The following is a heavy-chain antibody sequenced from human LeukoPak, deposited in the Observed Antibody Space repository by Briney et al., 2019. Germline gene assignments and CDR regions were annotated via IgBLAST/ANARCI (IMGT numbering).Heavy chain of an antibody. J-gene: IGHJ3*02. V-gene: IGHV4-59*01. CDR1: GGSISSYY. CDR3: ARPYGSSASYAFDI. Sequence: EPSETLSLTCTVSGGSISSYYWSWIRQPPGKGLEWIEYIDYSGSTNYNPSLKSRVTISVDTSKNQFSLKLSSVTAADTAVYYCARPYGSSASYAFDIWGQGTMVAVSS. CDR2: IDYSGST. D-gene: IGHD3-22*01.